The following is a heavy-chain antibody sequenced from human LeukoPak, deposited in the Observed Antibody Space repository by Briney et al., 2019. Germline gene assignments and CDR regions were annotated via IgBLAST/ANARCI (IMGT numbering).Heavy chain of an antibody. CDR1: GGSISSYY. J-gene: IGHJ4*02. Sequence: SETLSLTCTVSGGSISSYYWSWIRQPPGKGLVWIGYIYYSGSTNYNPSLKSRVTISVDTSKNQFSLKLSSVTAADTAVYYCARDDILTGYPLDYWGQGTLVTVSS. CDR2: IYYSGST. D-gene: IGHD3-9*01. CDR3: ARDDILTGYPLDY. V-gene: IGHV4-59*01.